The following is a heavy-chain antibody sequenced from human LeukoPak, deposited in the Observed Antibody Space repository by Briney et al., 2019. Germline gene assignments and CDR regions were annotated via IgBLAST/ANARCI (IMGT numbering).Heavy chain of an antibody. CDR3: ARGRNYYGSGSYFPYFDY. CDR1: GGSFSGYY. V-gene: IGHV4-34*01. CDR2: INHSGST. Sequence: SETLSLTCAVYGGSFSGYYWSWIRQPPGKGLEWIGEINHSGSTNYNPSLKSRVTISVDTSKNQFSLKLSSVTAADTAVYYCARGRNYYGSGSYFPYFDYWGQGTLVTVSS. D-gene: IGHD3-10*01. J-gene: IGHJ4*02.